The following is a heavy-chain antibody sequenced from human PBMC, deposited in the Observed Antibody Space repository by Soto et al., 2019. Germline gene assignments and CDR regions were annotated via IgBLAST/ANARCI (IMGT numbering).Heavy chain of an antibody. CDR3: ARVGATTLGFDY. CDR2: ISAYNGNT. D-gene: IGHD1-26*01. CDR1: GYTFTSYG. V-gene: IGHV1-18*01. J-gene: IGHJ4*02. Sequence: QVQLVQSGAEXXKPGASVXVXXXASGYTFTSYGISWVRQAPGQGLEWMGWISAYNGNTNYAQKLQGRVTMTTDTSTSTAYMELRSLRSDDTAVYYCARVGATTLGFDYWGQGTLVTVSS.